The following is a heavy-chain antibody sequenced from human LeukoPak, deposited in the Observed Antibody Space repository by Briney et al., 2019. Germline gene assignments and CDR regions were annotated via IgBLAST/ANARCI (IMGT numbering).Heavy chain of an antibody. CDR1: GYTFTSYY. CDR2: FDPEDGET. CDR3: ATDQRWTTYSSSWRDYYYYYMDV. V-gene: IGHV1-24*01. J-gene: IGHJ6*03. Sequence: ASVKVSCKASGYTFTSYYMHWVRQAPGKGLEWMGGFDPEDGETIYAQKFQGRVTMTEDTSTDTAYMELSSLRSEDTAVYYCATDQRWTTYSSSWRDYYYYYMDVWGKGTSVTVSS. D-gene: IGHD6-6*01.